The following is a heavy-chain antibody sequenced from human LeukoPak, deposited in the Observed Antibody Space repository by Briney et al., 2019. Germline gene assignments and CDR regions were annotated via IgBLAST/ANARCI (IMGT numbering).Heavy chain of an antibody. J-gene: IGHJ4*02. CDR1: GFTFSNYA. CDR3: AREYWDCDF. D-gene: IGHD2-8*02. CDR2: IRFNGN. V-gene: IGHV3-30*02. Sequence: PGGSLRLSCAASGFTFSNYAMHWVRQAPGKGLEWVASIRFNGNFYADYVKGRFTISRDNSKSTVSLQMDTLRAKDTARYYCAREYWDCDFWGQDTLVTVSS.